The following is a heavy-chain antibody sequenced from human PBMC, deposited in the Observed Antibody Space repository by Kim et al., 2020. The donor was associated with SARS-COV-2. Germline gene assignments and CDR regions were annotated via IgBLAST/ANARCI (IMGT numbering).Heavy chain of an antibody. CDR3: AKGGLFGAYYYYYRDV. J-gene: IGHJ6*03. D-gene: IGHD3-3*01. Sequence: SEKGRFTISRDSAKNTLYLQMNSLRAEETALYYCAKGGLFGAYYYYYRDVWGKGATVTVSS. V-gene: IGHV3-9*01.